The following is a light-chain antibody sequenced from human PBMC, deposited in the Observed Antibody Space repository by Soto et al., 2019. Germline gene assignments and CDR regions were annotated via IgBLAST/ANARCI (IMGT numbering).Light chain of an antibody. Sequence: DIQMTQSPSSLSASVGDRVTITCRASQSISSYLNWYQQKPGKAPNLLIYAASSLQSGVPSRFSGGGSGTDFTLTISSLQREDFATYYCQQTYRTPVAFGQGTKVEIK. J-gene: IGKJ1*01. V-gene: IGKV1-39*01. CDR3: QQTYRTPVA. CDR2: AAS. CDR1: QSISSY.